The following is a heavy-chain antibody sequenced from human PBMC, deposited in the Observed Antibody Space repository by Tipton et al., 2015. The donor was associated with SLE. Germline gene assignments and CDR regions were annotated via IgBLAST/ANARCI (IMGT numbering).Heavy chain of an antibody. D-gene: IGHD1-26*01. V-gene: IGHV4-59*08. J-gene: IGHJ4*02. CDR1: GGSISSYY. CDR3: ARQKRYELAFDY. CDR2: IYYSGST. Sequence: TLSLTCTVSGGSISSYYWSWIRQPPGKGLEWIGYIYYSGSTNYNPSLKSRVTISVDTSKNQFSLRLSSVTAADTAVYYCARQKRYELAFDYWGQGTLVTVSS.